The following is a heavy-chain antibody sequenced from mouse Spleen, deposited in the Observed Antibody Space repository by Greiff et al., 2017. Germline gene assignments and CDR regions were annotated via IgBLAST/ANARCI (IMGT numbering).Heavy chain of an antibody. J-gene: IGHJ4*01. CDR1: GISITTGNYR. CDR2: IYYSGTI. V-gene: IGHV3-5*02. Sequence: DVHLVESGPGLVKPSQTVSLTCTVTGISITTGNYRWSWIRQFPGNKLEWIGYIYYSGTITYNPSLTSRTTITRDTSKNQFFLEMNSLTAEDTATYYCARYGKRGAMDYWGQGTSVTVSS. CDR3: ARYGKRGAMDY. D-gene: IGHD2-10*02.